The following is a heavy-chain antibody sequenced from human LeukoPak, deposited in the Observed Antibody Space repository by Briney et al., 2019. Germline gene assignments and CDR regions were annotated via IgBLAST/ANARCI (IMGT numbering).Heavy chain of an antibody. CDR2: MNPNSGNT. J-gene: IGHJ4*02. D-gene: IGHD6-25*01. V-gene: IGHV1-8*02. CDR3: AREVGGIAANDY. CDR1: GYTFTSYH. Sequence: PGASVKVSCKASGYTFTSYHMHWVRQAPGQGLEWMGWMNPNSGNTGYAQKFQGRVTMTRNTSISTAYMELSSLRSEDTAVYYCAREVGGIAANDYWGQGTLVTVSS.